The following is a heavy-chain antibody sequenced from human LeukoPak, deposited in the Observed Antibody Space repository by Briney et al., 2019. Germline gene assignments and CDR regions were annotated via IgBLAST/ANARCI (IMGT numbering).Heavy chain of an antibody. D-gene: IGHD3-10*01. V-gene: IGHV5-51*01. J-gene: IGHJ3*02. CDR3: ARHRGVERWLQLGTYDAFDI. Sequence: GESLKISCKGSGYSFTSYWIGWVRQMPGKGLEWMGIIYPGDSDTRCSPSFQGQVTISADKSISTAYLQWSSLKASDTAMYYCARHRGVERWLQLGTYDAFDIWGQGTMVTVSS. CDR1: GYSFTSYW. CDR2: IYPGDSDT.